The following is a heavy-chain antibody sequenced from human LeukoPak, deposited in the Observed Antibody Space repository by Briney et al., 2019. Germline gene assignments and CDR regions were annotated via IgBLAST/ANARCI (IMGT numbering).Heavy chain of an antibody. V-gene: IGHV3-33*01. D-gene: IGHD3-10*01. Sequence: PGGSLRLSCAASEFTFSSYGMHWVRQAPGKGLEWVAVIWYDGSNKYYADSVKGRFTISRDNSKNTLYLQMNSLRAEDTAVYYCARDYSPYGSRSPDFDYWGQGTLVTVSS. CDR3: ARDYSPYGSRSPDFDY. CDR1: EFTFSSYG. CDR2: IWYDGSNK. J-gene: IGHJ4*02.